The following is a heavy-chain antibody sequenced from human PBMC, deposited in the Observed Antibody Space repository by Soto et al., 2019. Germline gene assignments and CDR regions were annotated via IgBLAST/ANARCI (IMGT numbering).Heavy chain of an antibody. V-gene: IGHV3-23*01. D-gene: IGHD2-15*01. CDR3: AKENRRGYCSGGICYGYFDY. CDR1: GFTFSNYA. Sequence: EVQLLESGGGLVQPGGSPRLSCTASGFTFSNYAMSWVRQAPGKGLEWVSTISGSGDSTNYADSVKGQFAISRDNSNNMLYVQMDSLRVEDTAVYYCAKENRRGYCSGGICYGYFDYWGQGTLVTVSS. J-gene: IGHJ4*02. CDR2: ISGSGDST.